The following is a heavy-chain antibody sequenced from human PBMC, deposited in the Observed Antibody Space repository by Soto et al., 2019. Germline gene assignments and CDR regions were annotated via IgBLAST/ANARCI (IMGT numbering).Heavy chain of an antibody. CDR1: GGSISSSSYY. V-gene: IGHV4-39*01. J-gene: IGHJ4*02. D-gene: IGHD2-15*01. Sequence: QLQLQESGPGLVKPSETLSLTCTVSGGSISSSSYYWGWIRQPPGKGLEWIGSIYYSGSTYYNPSLMSRVTISVDTSKNPFSLKLSSVTAADTAVYYCARHTPAISISDHWGQGTLVTVSS. CDR3: ARHTPAISISDH. CDR2: IYYSGST.